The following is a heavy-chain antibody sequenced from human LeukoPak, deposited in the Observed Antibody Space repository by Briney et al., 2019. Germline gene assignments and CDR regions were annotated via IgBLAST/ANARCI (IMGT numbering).Heavy chain of an antibody. CDR3: ARDRPVCTNGVCSYFDY. CDR2: ISAYNGNT. Sequence: ASVKVSCKASGGTFSSYGISWVRQAPGQGLEWMGWISAYNGNTNYAQKLQGRVTMTTDTSTSTAYMELRSLRSDDTAVYYCARDRPVCTNGVCSYFDYWGQGTLVTVSS. V-gene: IGHV1-18*01. CDR1: GGTFSSYG. J-gene: IGHJ4*02. D-gene: IGHD2-8*01.